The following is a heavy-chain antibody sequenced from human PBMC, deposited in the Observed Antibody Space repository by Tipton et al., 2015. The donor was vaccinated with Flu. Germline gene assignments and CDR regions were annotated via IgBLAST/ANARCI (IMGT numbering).Heavy chain of an antibody. CDR3: ARRDYSNYVSEPKNWFHP. CDR1: GGSISTYF. J-gene: IGHJ5*02. CDR2: IYYSGST. D-gene: IGHD4-11*01. V-gene: IGHV4-59*01. Sequence: TLSLTCTVSGGSISTYFWSWIRQPPGKGLEWIGYIYYSGSTNYNPSLKSRVTISVDTSKNQFSLKLSSVTAADTAEYYCARRDYSNYVSEPKNWFHPWGQGTLVTVSA.